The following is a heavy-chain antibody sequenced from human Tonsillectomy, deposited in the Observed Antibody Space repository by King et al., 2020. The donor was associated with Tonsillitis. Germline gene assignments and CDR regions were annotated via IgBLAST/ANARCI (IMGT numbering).Heavy chain of an antibody. V-gene: IGHV5-51*01. CDR3: ARLPTGGYYYMDA. CDR2: IYPGDSDT. D-gene: IGHD3-16*01. J-gene: IGHJ6*03. Sequence: VQLVESGAEVKKPGESLKISCKSSGYSFSTYWIAWVRQMPGKGLEWVGIIYPGDSDTRYSPSFQGRVTGSADKSISTAYLQWSSLKASDSAMYYCARLPTGGYYYMDAWGKGTTVTVSS. CDR1: GYSFSTYW.